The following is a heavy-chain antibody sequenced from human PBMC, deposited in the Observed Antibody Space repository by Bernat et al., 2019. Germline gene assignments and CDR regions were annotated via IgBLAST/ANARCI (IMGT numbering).Heavy chain of an antibody. Sequence: QVQLQESGPGLVKPSETLSLTCTVSGGSISSSSYYWGWIRQPPGKGLEWIGSIYYSGSTYYNPSLKSRVTISVDTSKNQFSLKLSSVTAADTAVYYCAAYYYDSSGYAFFQNINDYWGQGTLVTVSS. CDR2: IYYSGST. J-gene: IGHJ4*02. V-gene: IGHV4-39*01. CDR1: GGSISSSSYY. CDR3: AAYYYDSSGYAFFQNINDY. D-gene: IGHD3-22*01.